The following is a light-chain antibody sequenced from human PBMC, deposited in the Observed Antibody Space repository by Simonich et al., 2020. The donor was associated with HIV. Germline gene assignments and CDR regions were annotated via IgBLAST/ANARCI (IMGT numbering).Light chain of an antibody. V-gene: IGLV2-14*01. Sequence: QSALTQPASVSGSPGQSITISCTGTSSDVGRYSYVSWNQQHAGKAPKLMIYDVSKRPSGVSNRFSASKSGNTASLTISGLQAEDEADYYCSSYTSSSTVFGGGTKLTVL. CDR1: SSDVGRYSY. CDR3: SSYTSSSTV. J-gene: IGLJ2*01. CDR2: DVS.